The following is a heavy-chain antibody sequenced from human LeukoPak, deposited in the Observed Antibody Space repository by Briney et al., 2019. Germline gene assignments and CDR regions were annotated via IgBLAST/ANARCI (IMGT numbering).Heavy chain of an antibody. V-gene: IGHV3-74*01. Sequence: QPGGSLRLSCAASGSTFSSYWMHWVRQAPGKGLVWVSRINTDGSSTSYADSVKGRFTISRDNAKNTLYLQMNSLRAEDTAVYYCASGLHYGGNSTRANWFDPWGQGTLVTVSS. J-gene: IGHJ5*02. D-gene: IGHD4-23*01. CDR2: INTDGSST. CDR1: GSTFSSYW. CDR3: ASGLHYGGNSTRANWFDP.